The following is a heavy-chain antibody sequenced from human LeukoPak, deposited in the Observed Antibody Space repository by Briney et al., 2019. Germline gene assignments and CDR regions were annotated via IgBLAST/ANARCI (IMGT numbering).Heavy chain of an antibody. CDR3: ARDLSAAFDF. Sequence: PGGSLRLSCAASGFPFSSYGMHWVRQAPGKGLEWVARLVYDARSDYANSVKGRFSISRDDSKNTLFLDMSNLRVEDTALHYCARDLSAAFDFWGQGVLVTVSS. D-gene: IGHD6-19*01. CDR1: GFPFSSYG. J-gene: IGHJ4*02. CDR2: LVYDARS. V-gene: IGHV3-33*01.